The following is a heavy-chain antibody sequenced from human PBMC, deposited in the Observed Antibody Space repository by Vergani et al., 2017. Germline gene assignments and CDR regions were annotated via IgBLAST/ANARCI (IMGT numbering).Heavy chain of an antibody. CDR3: AIESPPQGIAAKLDD. CDR1: GYTFTSYY. J-gene: IGHJ4*02. CDR2: INPSGGST. D-gene: IGHD6-13*01. V-gene: IGHV1-46*01. Sequence: QVQLVQSGAEVKKPGASVKVSCKASGYTFTSYYMHWVRQAPGQGLEWMGIINPSGGSTSYAQKFQGRVTMTRDTSTSTVYMELSSLRSEDTAVYYCAIESPPQGIAAKLDDWGQGTLVTVSS.